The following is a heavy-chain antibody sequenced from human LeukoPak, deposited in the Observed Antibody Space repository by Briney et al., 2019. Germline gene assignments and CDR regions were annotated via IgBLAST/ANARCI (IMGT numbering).Heavy chain of an antibody. CDR2: INHSGST. CDR3: ARDNLIYSSGWYSPENDAFDI. V-gene: IGHV4-39*07. D-gene: IGHD6-19*01. CDR1: GDSISSGGYY. J-gene: IGHJ3*02. Sequence: SSETLSLTCTVSGDSISSGGYYWSWIRQHPGKGLEWIGEINHSGSTNYNPSLKSRVTISVDTSKNQFSLKLSSVTAADTAVYYCARDNLIYSSGWYSPENDAFDIWGQGTMVTVSS.